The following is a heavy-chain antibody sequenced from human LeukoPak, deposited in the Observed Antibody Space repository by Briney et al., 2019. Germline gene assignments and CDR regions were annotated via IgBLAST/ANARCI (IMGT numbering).Heavy chain of an antibody. V-gene: IGHV4-34*01. J-gene: IGHJ4*02. CDR2: INHSGST. CDR3: ARSYSSSWYAIPHFDY. Sequence: SETLSLTCAVYGGSFSGYYWSWIRQPPGKGLEWIGEINHSGSTNYNPSLKSRVTISVDTSKNQFSLKLSSVTAADTAVYYCARSYSSSWYAIPHFDYWGQGTLVTVSS. D-gene: IGHD6-13*01. CDR1: GGSFSGYY.